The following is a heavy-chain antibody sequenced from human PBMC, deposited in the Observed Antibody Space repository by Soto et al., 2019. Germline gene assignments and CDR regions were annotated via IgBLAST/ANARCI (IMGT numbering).Heavy chain of an antibody. CDR3: ARDGPRDYGDYGFGMDV. Sequence: SETLSLTFAVSGGSISSCCYSWSWIRQPPGKGLEWIGYIYHSGSTYYNPSLKSRVTISVDRSKNQFSLKLSSVTAADTAVYYCARDGPRDYGDYGFGMDVWGQGTTVTVSS. CDR2: IYHSGST. CDR1: GGSISSCCYS. D-gene: IGHD4-17*01. V-gene: IGHV4-30-2*01. J-gene: IGHJ6*02.